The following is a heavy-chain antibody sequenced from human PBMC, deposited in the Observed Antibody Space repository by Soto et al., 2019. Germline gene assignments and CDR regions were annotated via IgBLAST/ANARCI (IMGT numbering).Heavy chain of an antibody. CDR1: GFTFSSYA. D-gene: IGHD3-22*01. Sequence: GSLRLSCAASGFTFSSYAMSWVRQAPGKGLEWVSTISGSGGSTYYADSVKGRFTNSRDNSKNTLYLQMNSLRAEDTAVYYCAKAVGYYDSSGYQDYWGQGTLVTVSS. J-gene: IGHJ4*02. CDR3: AKAVGYYDSSGYQDY. CDR2: ISGSGGST. V-gene: IGHV3-23*01.